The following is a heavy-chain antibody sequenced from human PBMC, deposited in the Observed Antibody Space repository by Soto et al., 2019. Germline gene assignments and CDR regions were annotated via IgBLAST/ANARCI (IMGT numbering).Heavy chain of an antibody. D-gene: IGHD2-15*01. CDR2: IYYTGST. J-gene: IGHJ6*02. V-gene: IGHV4-31*03. CDR3: ARLLGYCSGGTCSSPYGMGV. Sequence: QMQLQGSGPGLVKPSQTLSLTCTVSGGAISSGGYYWSWIRQYPGKGLEWIGYIYYTGSTYYNPSLTTRVTISLDPSKNPFSLKLTSVTAADTAVYYCARLLGYCSGGTCSSPYGMGVWGQGTTVTVSS. CDR1: GGAISSGGYY.